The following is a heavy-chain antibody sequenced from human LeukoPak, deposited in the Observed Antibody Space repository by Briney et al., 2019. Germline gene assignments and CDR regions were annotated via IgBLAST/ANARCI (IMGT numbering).Heavy chain of an antibody. Sequence: PSETLSLTCTVSGGSISSGSYYWSWIRQPAGKGLEWIGRTYTSGSTNYNPSLKSRVTISVDTSKNQFSLKLSSVTAADTAVYYCARGYNRWFDPWGQGTLVTVSS. CDR3: ARGYNRWFDP. CDR2: TYTSGST. D-gene: IGHD1-14*01. V-gene: IGHV4-61*02. CDR1: GGSISSGSYY. J-gene: IGHJ5*02.